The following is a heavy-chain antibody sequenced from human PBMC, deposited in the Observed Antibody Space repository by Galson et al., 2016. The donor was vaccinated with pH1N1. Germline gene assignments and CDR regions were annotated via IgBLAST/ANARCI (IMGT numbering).Heavy chain of an antibody. CDR2: INTRNGYT. Sequence: SVKVSCKASGDTFNRYGITWVLQAPGQGLQWMGWINTRNGYTKNSQKFQGRVTMPTDTTTSPVYLELRSLKSDDTGVYFCARGRGDLAGYYYGLDVWGQGTTVTVSS. CDR3: ARGRGDLAGYYYGLDV. CDR1: GDTFNRYG. D-gene: IGHD3-10*01. J-gene: IGHJ6*02. V-gene: IGHV1-18*01.